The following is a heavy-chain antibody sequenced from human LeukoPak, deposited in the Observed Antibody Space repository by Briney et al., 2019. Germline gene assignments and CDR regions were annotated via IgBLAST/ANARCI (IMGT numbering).Heavy chain of an antibody. V-gene: IGHV4-39*01. CDR1: GGSISSSSYY. CDR2: IYYSGST. D-gene: IGHD1-26*01. J-gene: IGHJ6*02. CDR3: ARLMGATNYYYYYAMDV. Sequence: SETLSLTCTVSGGSISSSSYYWGWVRQPPGRGLEWIGSIYYSGSTYYNPSLKSRVTISVDTSKNQFSLQLSSVTAADTAVYYCARLMGATNYYYYYAMDVWGQGTTVTVSS.